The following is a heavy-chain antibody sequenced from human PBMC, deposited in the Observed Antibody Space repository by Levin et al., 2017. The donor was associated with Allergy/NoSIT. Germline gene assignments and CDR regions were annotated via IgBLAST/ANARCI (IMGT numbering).Heavy chain of an antibody. CDR1: GFTFSNAW. Sequence: PGGSLRLSCAASGFTFSNAWMSWVRQAPGKGLEWVGRIKSKTDGGTTDYAAPVKGRFTISRDDSKNTLYLQMNSLKTEDTAVYYCTSLKPRDYDFWSASGRYYYYMDVWGKGTTVTVSS. V-gene: IGHV3-15*01. J-gene: IGHJ6*03. CDR2: IKSKTDGGTT. CDR3: TSLKPRDYDFWSASGRYYYYMDV. D-gene: IGHD3-3*01.